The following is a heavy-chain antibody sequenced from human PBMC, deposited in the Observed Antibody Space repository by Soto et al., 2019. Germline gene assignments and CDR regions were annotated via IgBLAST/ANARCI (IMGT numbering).Heavy chain of an antibody. CDR2: ISGSGGST. V-gene: IGHV3-23*01. CDR3: AKDLGYVEEGFDY. Sequence: EVQLLESGGGLVQPGGSLRLSFAASGFTFSSYAMSWVRQAPGKGLEWVSAISGSGGSTYYADSVKGRFTISRDNSKNTLYLQMNSVTAEDTAVYYCAKDLGYVEEGFDYWGQGTLVTVSS. J-gene: IGHJ4*02. CDR1: GFTFSSYA. D-gene: IGHD2-8*01.